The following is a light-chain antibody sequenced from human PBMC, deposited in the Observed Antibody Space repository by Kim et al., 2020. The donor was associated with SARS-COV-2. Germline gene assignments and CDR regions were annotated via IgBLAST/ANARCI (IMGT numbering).Light chain of an antibody. V-gene: IGKV3-11*01. Sequence: LSPGERATLSCRASQSISRYLGWYQQKPGQAPRLLISDAANRATDIPARFSGSGSGTDFTLTINSLEPEDFAVYYCQQRSNWPLTFGGGTKVDIK. CDR1: QSISRY. J-gene: IGKJ4*01. CDR2: DAA. CDR3: QQRSNWPLT.